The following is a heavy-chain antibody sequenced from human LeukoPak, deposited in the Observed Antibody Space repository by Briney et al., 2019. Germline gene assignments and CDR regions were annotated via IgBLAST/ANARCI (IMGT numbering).Heavy chain of an antibody. J-gene: IGHJ4*02. Sequence: PGRSLRLSCAASGFTFSSYSMNWVRQAPGKGLEWVSYISSSSSTIYYADSVKGRFTISRDNAKNSLYLQMNSLRAEDTAVYYCARISGSHEGDYWGQGTLVTVSS. CDR3: ARISGSHEGDY. D-gene: IGHD1-26*01. CDR1: GFTFSSYS. V-gene: IGHV3-48*04. CDR2: ISSSSSTI.